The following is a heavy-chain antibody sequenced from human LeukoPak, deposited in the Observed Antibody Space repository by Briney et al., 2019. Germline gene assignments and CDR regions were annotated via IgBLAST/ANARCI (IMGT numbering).Heavy chain of an antibody. CDR1: GLTFSNAG. J-gene: IGHJ4*02. CDR2: IRGSGGGT. V-gene: IGHV3-23*01. Sequence: GGSLRLSCAASGLTFSNAGMSWVRQAPGKGLEWVSVIRGSGGGTYYADSVKGRFTISRDNSTNTVYLQMNSLRAEDAAVYYCVKARMPHCGTDCLESWGQGTLVTVSS. CDR3: VKARMPHCGTDCLES. D-gene: IGHD2-21*02.